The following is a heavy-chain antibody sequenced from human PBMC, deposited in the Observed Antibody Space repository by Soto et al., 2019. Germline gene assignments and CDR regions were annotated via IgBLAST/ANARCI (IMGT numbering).Heavy chain of an antibody. J-gene: IGHJ4*02. CDR1: GGSISSSSYY. CDR2: IYYSGST. D-gene: IGHD4-17*01. Sequence: SETLSLTCTVSGGSISSSSYYWGWIRQPSGKGLEWIGSIYYSGSTYYNPSLKSRVTISVDTSKNQFSLKLSSVAAADTAVYYCASSYGDYVSYWGQGTLVTVS. V-gene: IGHV4-39*01. CDR3: ASSYGDYVSY.